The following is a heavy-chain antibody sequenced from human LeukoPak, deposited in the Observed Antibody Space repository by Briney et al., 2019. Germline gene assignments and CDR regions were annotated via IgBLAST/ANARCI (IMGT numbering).Heavy chain of an antibody. Sequence: GESLKISCKGSGYTFTSYWMGWVRQMPGKGLEWMGIIYPGDSDTRYSPSFKGQVTISADNSISTASLTWSSMTASDTAMYYCARRVPYGDERTDAFDIWGQGTLVTVSS. J-gene: IGHJ3*02. CDR2: IYPGDSDT. CDR3: ARRVPYGDERTDAFDI. D-gene: IGHD4-17*01. CDR1: GYTFTSYW. V-gene: IGHV5-51*01.